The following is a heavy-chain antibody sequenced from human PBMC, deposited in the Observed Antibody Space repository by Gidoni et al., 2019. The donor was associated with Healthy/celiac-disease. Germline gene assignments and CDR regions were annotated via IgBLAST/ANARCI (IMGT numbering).Heavy chain of an antibody. Sequence: EVQLLESGGGLVQPGGSLRLSCAASGFTFSSYAMSWVRQAPGKGLEWVSAISGSGGSTYYADSVKGRFTISRDNSKNTLYLQMNSLRAEDTAVYYCAKDQKDGYYDILTGYYDYWGQGTLVTVSS. V-gene: IGHV3-23*01. CDR2: ISGSGGST. D-gene: IGHD3-9*01. CDR3: AKDQKDGYYDILTGYYDY. CDR1: GFTFSSYA. J-gene: IGHJ4*02.